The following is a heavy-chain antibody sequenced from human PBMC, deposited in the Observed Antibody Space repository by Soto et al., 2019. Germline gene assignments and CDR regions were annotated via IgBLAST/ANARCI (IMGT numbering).Heavy chain of an antibody. V-gene: IGHV1-18*01. Sequence: QVQLVQSGAEVKKPGASVQVSCKASGYSFTTYGFSWMRQAPGQGLEWMGWISAYGTTTDYAQSIQGRVTLTTDTSTRTTYMELRSLRADDTAVYYCTRDPGIAAPGRGLGDYWGQGTLVTVSS. CDR3: TRDPGIAAPGRGLGDY. J-gene: IGHJ4*02. D-gene: IGHD6-13*01. CDR1: GYSFTTYG. CDR2: ISAYGTTT.